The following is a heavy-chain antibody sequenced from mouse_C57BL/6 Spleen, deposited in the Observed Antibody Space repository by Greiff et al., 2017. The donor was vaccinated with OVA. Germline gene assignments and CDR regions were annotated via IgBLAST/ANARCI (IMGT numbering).Heavy chain of an antibody. CDR1: GFTFSDYG. V-gene: IGHV5-17*01. J-gene: IGHJ4*01. CDR3: ARTSTMVTSYAMDY. CDR2: ISSGSSTI. Sequence: EVMLVESGGGLVKPGGSLKLSCAASGFTFSDYGMHWVRQAPEKGLEWVAYISSGSSTIYYADTVKGRFTISRDNAKNTLFLQMTSLRSEDTAMYYCARTSTMVTSYAMDYWGQGTSVTVSS. D-gene: IGHD2-2*01.